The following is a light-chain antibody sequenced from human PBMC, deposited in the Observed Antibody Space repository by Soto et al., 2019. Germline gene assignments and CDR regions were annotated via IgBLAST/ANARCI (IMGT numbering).Light chain of an antibody. V-gene: IGKV3-11*01. CDR3: QQRSNWIT. Sequence: ESVWTQSPATLSLSPGERATLSCRASQSVSSYLAWYQQKPGQAPRLLIYDASSRATGIPARFSGSGSGTDFTLTISSLEPEDFAVYYCQQRSNWITFGQGTRLEIK. CDR2: DAS. CDR1: QSVSSY. J-gene: IGKJ5*01.